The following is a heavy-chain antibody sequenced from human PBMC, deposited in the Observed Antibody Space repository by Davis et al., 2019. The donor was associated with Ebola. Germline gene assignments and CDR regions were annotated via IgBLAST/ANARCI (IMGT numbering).Heavy chain of an antibody. CDR2: INPNSGGT. CDR1: GYTFTGYY. CDR3: ARDGFIAARPYYFDY. Sequence: ASVKVSCKASGYTFTGYYLHWVRQAPGQGLEWMGRINPNSGGTNYAQKLQGRVTMTTDTSTSTAYMELRSLRSDDTAVYYCARDGFIAARPYYFDYWGQGTLVTVSS. V-gene: IGHV1-2*06. J-gene: IGHJ4*02. D-gene: IGHD6-6*01.